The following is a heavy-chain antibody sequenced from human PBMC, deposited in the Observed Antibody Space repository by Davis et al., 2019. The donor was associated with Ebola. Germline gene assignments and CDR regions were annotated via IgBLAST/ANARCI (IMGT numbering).Heavy chain of an antibody. Sequence: GGSLRLSCAASGFTFSSYAMSWVRQAPGKGLEWVSAISGSGASTYYADSVKGRFTISRDNSKNTLYLQMNSLRAEDTAVYYCAKRVGTYSSSWYYFDYWGQGTLVTVSS. V-gene: IGHV3-23*01. CDR3: AKRVGTYSSSWYYFDY. J-gene: IGHJ4*02. CDR1: GFTFSSYA. D-gene: IGHD6-13*01. CDR2: ISGSGAST.